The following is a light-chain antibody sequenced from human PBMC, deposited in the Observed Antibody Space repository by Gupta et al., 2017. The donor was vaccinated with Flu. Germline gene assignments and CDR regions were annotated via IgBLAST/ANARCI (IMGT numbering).Light chain of an antibody. CDR3: GTWDSRLSAAV. V-gene: IGLV1-51*01. CDR2: DNN. J-gene: IGLJ7*01. CDR1: SSNIGNNY. Sequence: QSVLTQPPSVSAAPGQKVTISCSGSSSNIGNNYVSWYQQPPGTTPKLLIYDNNKRPSGIPDRFSGSKSGTSATLGITGLQTGDEADYYCGTWDSRLSAAVFGGGTQLTVL.